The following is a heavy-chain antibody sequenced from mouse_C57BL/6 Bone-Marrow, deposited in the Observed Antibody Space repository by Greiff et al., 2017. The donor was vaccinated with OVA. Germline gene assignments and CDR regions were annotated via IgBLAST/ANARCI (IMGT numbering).Heavy chain of an antibody. CDR3: ASGGDGYDPAPFAY. J-gene: IGHJ3*01. V-gene: IGHV2-6*01. CDR1: GFSLTSYG. D-gene: IGHD2-2*01. CDR2: IWGVGST. Sequence: VQLVESGPGLVAPSQSLSITCTVSGFSLTSYGVDWVRQSPGKGLEWLGVIWGVGSTNYNSALKSRLSISKDNSKSQVFLKMNSLQTDDTAMYYCASGGDGYDPAPFAYWGQGTLVTVSA.